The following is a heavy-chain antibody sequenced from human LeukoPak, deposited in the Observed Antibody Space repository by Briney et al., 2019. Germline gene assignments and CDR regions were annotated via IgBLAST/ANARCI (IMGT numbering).Heavy chain of an antibody. CDR2: MNPNSGNT. Sequence: GASVKVSCKASGYTFTSYDINWVRQATGQGLEWMGWMNPNSGNTGYAQKFQGRVTMTRNTSISTAYMELSSLRSEDTAVCYCARGPTYLYGSGSYGDYWGQGTLVTVSS. D-gene: IGHD3-10*01. CDR3: ARGPTYLYGSGSYGDY. J-gene: IGHJ4*02. V-gene: IGHV1-8*01. CDR1: GYTFTSYD.